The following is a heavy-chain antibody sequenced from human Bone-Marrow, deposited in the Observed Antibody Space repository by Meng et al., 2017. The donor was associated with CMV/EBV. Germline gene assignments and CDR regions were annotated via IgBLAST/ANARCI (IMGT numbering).Heavy chain of an antibody. D-gene: IGHD3-10*01. CDR3: ARRPIRGHVNWFDP. CDR2: ISGSGGST. CDR1: GFTFSSYA. J-gene: IGHJ5*02. Sequence: GGSLRLSCAASGFTFSSYAMSWVRQAPGKGLEWVSAISGSGGSTYYADSVKGRFTISRDNSKNTLYLQMNSLRAEDTAVYYCARRPIRGHVNWFDPWGQGTLVTVSS. V-gene: IGHV3-23*01.